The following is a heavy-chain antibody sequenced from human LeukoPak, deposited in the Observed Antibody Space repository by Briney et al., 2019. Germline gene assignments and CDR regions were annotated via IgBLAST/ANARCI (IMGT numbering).Heavy chain of an antibody. V-gene: IGHV3-21*01. J-gene: IGHJ4*02. CDR1: GYTFSSYS. CDR2: ISVRSNYI. Sequence: PGGSLRLACVASGYTFSSYSINWVRHAPEKGLEWVSSISVRSNYIYYADSVRCRFSISRDDARDSLYLQMNSLRAEDTAVYFCVRLGRNSDTSGFYYYYDFWGQGTLVTVSS. CDR3: VRLGRNSDTSGFYYYYDF. D-gene: IGHD3-22*01.